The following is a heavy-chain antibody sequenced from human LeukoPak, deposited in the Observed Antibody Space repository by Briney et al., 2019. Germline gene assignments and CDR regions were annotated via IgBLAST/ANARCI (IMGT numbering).Heavy chain of an antibody. CDR2: ISYDGSNK. J-gene: IGHJ4*02. V-gene: IGHV3-30*18. Sequence: GRSLRLSCAASGLTFSSYGMHWVRQAPGKGLEWVAVISYDGSNKYYADSVKGRFTISRDNSKNTLYLQMNSLRAEDTAVYYCAKGERIVVVITTCFDYWGQGTLVTVSS. CDR1: GLTFSSYG. D-gene: IGHD3-22*01. CDR3: AKGERIVVVITTCFDY.